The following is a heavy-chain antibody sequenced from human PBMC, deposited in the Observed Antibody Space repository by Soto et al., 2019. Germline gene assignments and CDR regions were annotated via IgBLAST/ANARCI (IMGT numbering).Heavy chain of an antibody. J-gene: IGHJ6*03. CDR2: INSDGSVS. D-gene: IGHD2-15*01. Sequence: EVQLVESGGGLVQPGGSLRLSCAASGFTFSNYWMYWFRQAPGKGLEWVSRINSDGSVSSYADSVKGRLTISRDNVKKTLYLQMDSLRAEDTAVYYCARGDCVGGTCYSLAGSFYYYMDVWGKGTTVTVFS. V-gene: IGHV3-74*02. CDR3: ARGDCVGGTCYSLAGSFYYYMDV. CDR1: GFTFSNYW.